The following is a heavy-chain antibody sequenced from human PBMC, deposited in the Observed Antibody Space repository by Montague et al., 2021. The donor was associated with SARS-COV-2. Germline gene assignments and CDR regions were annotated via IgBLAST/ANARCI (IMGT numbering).Heavy chain of an antibody. D-gene: IGHD5-24*01. Sequence: SETLSLTCTFSGGSISSYYWSWIRQPPGTGLEWIGYIYYSGSTNYNPSLKSRVTISVDTSKNQFSLKLSSVTAADTAVYYCARVFPRWLQFDPYFDYWGQGTLVTVSS. CDR2: IYYSGST. J-gene: IGHJ4*02. CDR1: GGSISSYY. V-gene: IGHV4-59*01. CDR3: ARVFPRWLQFDPYFDY.